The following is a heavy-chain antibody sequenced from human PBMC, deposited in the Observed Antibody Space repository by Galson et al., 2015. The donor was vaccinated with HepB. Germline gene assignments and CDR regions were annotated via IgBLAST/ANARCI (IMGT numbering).Heavy chain of an antibody. Sequence: SETLSLTCTVSGGSISSSSYYWGWIRQPPGKGLEWIGSIYYSGSTYYNPSLKSRVTISVDTSKNQFSLKLSSVTAADTAVYYCASLPMVRGGDSGYWGQGTLVTVSS. CDR3: ASLPMVRGGDSGY. V-gene: IGHV4-39*01. CDR1: GGSISSSSYY. D-gene: IGHD3-10*01. J-gene: IGHJ4*02. CDR2: IYYSGST.